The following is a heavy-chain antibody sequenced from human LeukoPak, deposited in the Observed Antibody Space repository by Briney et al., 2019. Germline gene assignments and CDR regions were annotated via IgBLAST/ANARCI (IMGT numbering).Heavy chain of an antibody. V-gene: IGHV3-33*01. Sequence: GGSLRLSCAASGFTFSSYGMHWVRQVPGKGLEWVAVIWNDGSNKYYADSVKGRFTISRDNSKNTLYLQMNSLRAEDTAVYYCARDKDFGFDYWGQGTLVTVSS. CDR3: ARDKDFGFDY. D-gene: IGHD3-10*01. CDR2: IWNDGSNK. J-gene: IGHJ4*02. CDR1: GFTFSSYG.